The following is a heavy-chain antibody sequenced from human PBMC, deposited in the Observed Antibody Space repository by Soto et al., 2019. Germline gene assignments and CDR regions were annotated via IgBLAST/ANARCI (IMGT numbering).Heavy chain of an antibody. CDR3: AREHSSSWRFDY. CDR1: GYTFTSYD. CDR2: MNPNSGNT. Sequence: QVQLVQSGAEVKKPGASVKVSCKASGYTFTSYDINWVRQATGQGLEWMGWMNPNSGNTGSAQKFQGRVTMTRNTSISTADMDLSSLRSEDTAVYYCAREHSSSWRFDYWGQGTLVTVSS. J-gene: IGHJ4*02. D-gene: IGHD6-13*01. V-gene: IGHV1-8*01.